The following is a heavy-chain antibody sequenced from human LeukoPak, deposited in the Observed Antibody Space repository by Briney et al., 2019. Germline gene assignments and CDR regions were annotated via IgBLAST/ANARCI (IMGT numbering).Heavy chain of an antibody. V-gene: IGHV3-7*01. CDR1: GFTFTTYW. CDR3: ARQITFWDY. CDR2: IKEDGSEK. D-gene: IGHD3-16*01. J-gene: IGHJ4*02. Sequence: PGGSLRLSCAASGFTFTTYWISWVRQVPGKGLEWVANIKEDGSEKYYVDSVRGRFTISRDNARNSVFLQMNSLRAADTAVYSCARQITFWDYWGQGTLVTVS.